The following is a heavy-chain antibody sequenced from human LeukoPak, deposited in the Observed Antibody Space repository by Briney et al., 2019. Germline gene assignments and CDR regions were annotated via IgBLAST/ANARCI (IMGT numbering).Heavy chain of an antibody. J-gene: IGHJ4*02. CDR3: AKPAFGELPDY. D-gene: IGHD3-10*01. V-gene: IGHV3-30*18. CDR2: ISYDGSNK. Sequence: GGSLRLSCAASGFTFSSYGLHWVRQAPGKGLAGVAVISYDGSNKYYADSGKGRFTISRDNSKNTLYLQMNSLRAEDTAVYYCAKPAFGELPDYWGQGTLVTVSS. CDR1: GFTFSSYG.